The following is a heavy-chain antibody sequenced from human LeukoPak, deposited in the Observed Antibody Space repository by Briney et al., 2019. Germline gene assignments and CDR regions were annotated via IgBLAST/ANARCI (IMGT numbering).Heavy chain of an antibody. Sequence: GGSLRLSCAASGFPFSSNWMTWVRQAPGKGLEWVANIKQDGSDKYYVDSVKGRFTISRDNSKNTLFLQMNSLRAEDTAVYYCAREASDAFDIWGQGTMVTVSS. CDR1: GFPFSSNW. J-gene: IGHJ3*02. CDR2: IKQDGSDK. CDR3: AREASDAFDI. V-gene: IGHV3-7*01.